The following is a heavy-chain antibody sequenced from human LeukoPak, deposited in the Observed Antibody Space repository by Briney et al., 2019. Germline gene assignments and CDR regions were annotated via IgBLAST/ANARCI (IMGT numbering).Heavy chain of an antibody. D-gene: IGHD3-10*01. Sequence: SETLSLTCTVSGRSISSSTYYWGWIRQPPGKGLEWIGSIYYSGSTYYNPSLNSRVTISVDTSKNQFSLKLSSVTASDTAVYYCARRPSRYGSGSYYRSWGQGTLVTVSS. CDR3: ARRPSRYGSGSYYRS. CDR1: GRSISSSTYY. V-gene: IGHV4-39*01. CDR2: IYYSGST. J-gene: IGHJ5*02.